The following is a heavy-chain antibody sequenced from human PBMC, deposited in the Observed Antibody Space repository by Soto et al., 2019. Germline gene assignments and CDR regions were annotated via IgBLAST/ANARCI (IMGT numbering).Heavy chain of an antibody. J-gene: IGHJ4*02. CDR3: GRKGVSGPIDY. Sequence: PGGSLRLSCSASGFTFSTSPMHWVRQAPGKGLEYVSAISPTGGTTYYADSLKGRFTTSRDNSKSTLYLHMSSLRTEDTAVYYCGRKGVSGPIDYWGQGTLVTVSS. D-gene: IGHD3-3*01. V-gene: IGHV3-64D*06. CDR2: ISPTGGTT. CDR1: GFTFSTSP.